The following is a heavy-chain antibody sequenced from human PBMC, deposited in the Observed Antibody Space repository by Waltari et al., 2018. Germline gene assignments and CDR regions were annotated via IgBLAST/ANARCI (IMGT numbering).Heavy chain of an antibody. CDR1: GFLFSTYG. Sequence: QVQLVASGGGVVQPGGSLRLSCAASGFLFSTYGMHWVHLNPGKGREWVTFIHFDGSNEYYAESVKGRFTISRDNSKKTVYLQMNSLRPDDTAVYYCAKDPGLTRDFWSGYEKYFYYSMDAWGKGTTVTVSS. CDR2: IHFDGSNE. J-gene: IGHJ6*03. D-gene: IGHD3-3*01. V-gene: IGHV3-30*02. CDR3: AKDPGLTRDFWSGYEKYFYYSMDA.